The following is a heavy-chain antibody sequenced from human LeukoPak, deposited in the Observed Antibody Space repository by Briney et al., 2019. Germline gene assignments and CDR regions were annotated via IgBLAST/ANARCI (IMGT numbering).Heavy chain of an antibody. CDR2: IYTSGST. CDR1: GGSISSGRYY. D-gene: IGHD2-2*01. J-gene: IGHJ4*02. V-gene: IGHV4-61*02. CDR3: ARVLGYCSSTSCHTADY. Sequence: SQTLSLTCTVSGGSISSGRYYWSWIRQPAGKGLEWIGRIYTSGSTNYNPSLKSRVTISVDTSKNQFSLKLSSVTAADTAVYYCARVLGYCSSTSCHTADYWGQGTLVTVSS.